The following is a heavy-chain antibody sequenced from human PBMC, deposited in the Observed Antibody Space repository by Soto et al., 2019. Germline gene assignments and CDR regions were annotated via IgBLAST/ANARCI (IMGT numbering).Heavy chain of an antibody. CDR1: GFTFSSYS. CDR3: ARRTNDFWGGYPQMYYYGMDV. D-gene: IGHD3-3*01. J-gene: IGHJ6*02. CDR2: ISSSSSTI. V-gene: IGHV3-48*02. Sequence: SLRLSCAASGFTFSSYSMNWVRQAPGKGLEWVSYISSSSSTIYYADSVKGRFTISRDNAKNSLYLQMNSLRDEDTAVYYCARRTNDFWGGYPQMYYYGMDVWGQGTTVTVSS.